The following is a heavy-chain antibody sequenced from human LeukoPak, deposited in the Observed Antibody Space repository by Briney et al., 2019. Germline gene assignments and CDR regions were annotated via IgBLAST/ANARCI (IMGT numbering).Heavy chain of an antibody. J-gene: IGHJ4*02. CDR2: FDPEDGET. V-gene: IGHV1-24*01. Sequence: ASVKVSCKASGYTFTSYAMNWVRQAPGQGLEWMGGFDPEDGETIYAQKFQGRVTMTEDTSTDTAYMELSSLRAEDTAVYYCAEEGVIDYWGQGTLVTVSS. CDR3: AEEGVIDY. CDR1: GYTFTSYA. D-gene: IGHD2-21*01.